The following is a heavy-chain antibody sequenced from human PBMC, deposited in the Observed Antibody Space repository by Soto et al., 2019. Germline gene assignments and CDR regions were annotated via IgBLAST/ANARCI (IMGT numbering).Heavy chain of an antibody. Sequence: ASVKVSCKASGYTFTSYYMHWVRQAPGQGPEWMGIINPSGGSTTYAQKFRGRVTMTGDTSTSTVYMELSSLRSEDTAVYYCARDGLSGSYNLDYWGQGTLVTVSS. V-gene: IGHV1-46*01. CDR1: GYTFTSYY. CDR2: INPSGGST. D-gene: IGHD1-26*01. J-gene: IGHJ4*02. CDR3: ARDGLSGSYNLDY.